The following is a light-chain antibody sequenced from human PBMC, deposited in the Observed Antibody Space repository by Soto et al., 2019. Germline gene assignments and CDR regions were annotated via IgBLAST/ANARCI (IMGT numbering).Light chain of an antibody. Sequence: DTQMTQSPLFLSASVGDRVTITCRAIQSISSYVNWYQHKPGKAPKLLIYAASRLQSGGPSRFSGSGSGTDFTLTISSLQPEDFATYYCQQNYNTPLAFGQGTRLEIK. CDR2: AAS. CDR1: QSISSY. J-gene: IGKJ5*01. CDR3: QQNYNTPLA. V-gene: IGKV1-39*01.